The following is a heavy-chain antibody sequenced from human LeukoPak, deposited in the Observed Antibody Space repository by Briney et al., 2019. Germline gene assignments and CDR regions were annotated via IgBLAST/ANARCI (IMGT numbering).Heavy chain of an antibody. V-gene: IGHV4-34*01. D-gene: IGHD3-22*01. J-gene: IGHJ4*02. Sequence: SETLSLTCAVYGGSFSGYYWSWIRQPPGKGLERIGEINDSGSTNCNPSLKSRVTISVDTSKNQFSLTLSSVTDADTAVYYCARVIDHDTSGYYLGYWGQGTLVTVSS. CDR1: GGSFSGYY. CDR3: ARVIDHDTSGYYLGY. CDR2: INDSGST.